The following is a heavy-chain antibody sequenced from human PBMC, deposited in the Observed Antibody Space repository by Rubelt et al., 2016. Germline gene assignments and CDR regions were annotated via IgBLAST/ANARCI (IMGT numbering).Heavy chain of an antibody. V-gene: IGHV4-39*01. Sequence: QLQLQESGPGLVKPSETLSLTCTVSGGSISSSSYYWGWIRQPPGKGLEWIGSIYYSGSTYYNPFLNSRVTISVDTSKNRFSLMLGSVTSAYTAVYYCARTQTGTTQDLFDYWGQGTLVTVSS. CDR3: ARTQTGTTQDLFDY. J-gene: IGHJ4*02. D-gene: IGHD1-7*01. CDR2: IYYSGST. CDR1: GGSISSSSYY.